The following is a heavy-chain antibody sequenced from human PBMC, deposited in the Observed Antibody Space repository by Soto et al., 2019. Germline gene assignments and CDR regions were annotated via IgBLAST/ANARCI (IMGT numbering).Heavy chain of an antibody. CDR2: ISYDGSNK. D-gene: IGHD6-6*01. J-gene: IGHJ4*02. Sequence: GGSLRLSCAASGFTFSSYGMHWVRQAPGKGLEWVAVISYDGSNKYYADSVKGRFTISRDNSKNTLYLQMNSLRAEDTAVYYCAKEFIAARPGYWGQGTLVTVSS. CDR1: GFTFSSYG. CDR3: AKEFIAARPGY. V-gene: IGHV3-30*18.